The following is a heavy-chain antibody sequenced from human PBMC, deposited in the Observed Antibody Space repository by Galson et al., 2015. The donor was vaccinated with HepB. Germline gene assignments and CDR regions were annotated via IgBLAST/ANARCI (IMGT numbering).Heavy chain of an antibody. CDR1: GMSLNNTGVG. V-gene: IGHV2-5*02. D-gene: IGHD4-17*01. Sequence: PALVKPTQTLTLTCTVSGMSLNNTGVGVGWIRQPPGKALDWLALVFWDDDSRYSPSLRSRPTIPRNTAKNQVVLRMSNMLPVDTGTYFCAHMSLNYDSGGYFLGHFDFWGQGSLVTVSS. CDR2: VFWDDDS. CDR3: AHMSLNYDSGGYFLGHFDF. J-gene: IGHJ4*02.